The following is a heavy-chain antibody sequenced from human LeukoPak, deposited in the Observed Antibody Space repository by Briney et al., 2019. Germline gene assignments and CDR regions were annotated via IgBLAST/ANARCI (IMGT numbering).Heavy chain of an antibody. V-gene: IGHV3-23*01. CDR3: AKGAYYHGSGRYFDY. Sequence: GGSLRLSRAPSGFTFSRYAMNWVRPAPGKGLGWVSPLSGSCGATYYADSVKGRFTMSRDNSKNTLYLQMNSLRAEDTAVYYCAKGAYYHGSGRYFDYWGQGTLVTVSS. CDR1: GFTFSRYA. CDR2: LSGSCGAT. D-gene: IGHD3-10*01. J-gene: IGHJ4*02.